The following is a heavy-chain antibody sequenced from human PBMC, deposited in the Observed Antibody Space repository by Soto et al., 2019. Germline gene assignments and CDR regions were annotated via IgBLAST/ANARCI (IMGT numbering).Heavy chain of an antibody. CDR1: GGSISSYY. V-gene: IGHV4-59*08. CDR2: IYYSGST. Sequence: PSETLSLTCTVSGGSISSYYWSWIRQPPGKGLEWIGYIYYSGSTNYNPSPKSRVTISVDTSKNQFSLKLSSVTAADTAVYYCARHVPYCSDTSHCAYGMDVWGQGTTVTVSS. D-gene: IGHD2-2*01. CDR3: ARHVPYCSDTSHCAYGMDV. J-gene: IGHJ6*02.